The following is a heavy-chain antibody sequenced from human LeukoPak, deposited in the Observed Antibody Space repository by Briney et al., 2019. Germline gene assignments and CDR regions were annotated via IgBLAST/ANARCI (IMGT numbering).Heavy chain of an antibody. Sequence: PGGSLRLSCAASGFTFDDYAMHSVRHAPGKGLEWVSLISWDGGSTYYADSVKGRFTISRDNSKNSLYLQMNSLRAEDTALYYCAKDVFGVVANPYYMDVWGKGTTVTVSS. D-gene: IGHD3-3*01. J-gene: IGHJ6*03. CDR2: ISWDGGST. CDR3: AKDVFGVVANPYYMDV. CDR1: GFTFDDYA. V-gene: IGHV3-43D*03.